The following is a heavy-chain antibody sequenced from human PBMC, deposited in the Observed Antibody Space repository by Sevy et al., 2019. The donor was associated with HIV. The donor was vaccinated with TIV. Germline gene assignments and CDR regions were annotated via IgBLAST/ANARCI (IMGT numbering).Heavy chain of an antibody. V-gene: IGHV3-21*06. Sequence: GGSLRLSCVASRFSFSSYSMNWVRQAPGKGLEWVSSINGLSNYIYYADSLKGRFTISRDNAKNSLYLQMTSLSAEDTALYYCARDKCTISSCSEGDAFDVWGHGTMVTVSS. J-gene: IGHJ3*01. CDR3: ARDKCTISSCSEGDAFDV. CDR1: RFSFSSYS. CDR2: INGLSNYI. D-gene: IGHD2-15*01.